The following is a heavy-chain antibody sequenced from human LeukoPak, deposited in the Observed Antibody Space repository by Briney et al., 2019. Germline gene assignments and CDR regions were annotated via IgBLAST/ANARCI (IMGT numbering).Heavy chain of an antibody. V-gene: IGHV1-2*02. CDR2: INPNSGGT. Sequence: ASVTVSCKASGYTFTGYYMHWVRQAPGQGLEWMGWINPNSGGTNYAQKFQGRVTMTRDTSISTAYMELSRLRSDDTAVYYCARRNCSRTSGYLTWFEPWGQGNLVTVSS. J-gene: IGHJ5*02. D-gene: IGHD2-2*01. CDR3: ARRNCSRTSGYLTWFEP. CDR1: GYTFTGYY.